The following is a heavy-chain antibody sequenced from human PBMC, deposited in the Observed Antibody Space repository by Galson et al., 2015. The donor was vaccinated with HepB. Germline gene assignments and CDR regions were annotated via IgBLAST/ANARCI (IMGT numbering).Heavy chain of an antibody. CDR2: ISSDNSYT. V-gene: IGHV3-11*06. CDR3: AGGYSYYYGMDV. J-gene: IGHJ6*02. Sequence: SLRLSCAASGFTFSDYYMSWVRQAPGKGLEWVSYISSDNSYTNYGDSVKGRFTISRDNAKNSLYLQMNSLRAEDTAVYYCAGGYSYYYGMDVWGRGTTVTVSS. CDR1: GFTFSDYY. D-gene: IGHD3-16*01.